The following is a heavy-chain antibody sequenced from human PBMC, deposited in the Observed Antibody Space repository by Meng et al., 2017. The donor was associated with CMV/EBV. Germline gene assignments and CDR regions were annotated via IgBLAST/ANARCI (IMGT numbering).Heavy chain of an antibody. CDR2: ISAYNGNT. CDR3: ARVEYDFWSGYWEIAVYYYYGMDV. Sequence: SVNVSCLASGYTFTSYGISWVRQAPGQGLEWMGWISAYNGNTNYARKHQGRVTMTTDTSTSTAYMELRSLRSNDTAVYYCARVEYDFWSGYWEIAVYYYYGMDVWGQGTTVTVSS. J-gene: IGHJ6*02. V-gene: IGHV1-18*01. D-gene: IGHD3-3*01. CDR1: GYTFTSYG.